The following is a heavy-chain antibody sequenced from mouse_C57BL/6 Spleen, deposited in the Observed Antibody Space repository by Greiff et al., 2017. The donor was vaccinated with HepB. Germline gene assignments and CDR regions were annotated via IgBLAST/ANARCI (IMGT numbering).Heavy chain of an antibody. D-gene: IGHD1-1*01. Sequence: DVKLQESGPGLVKPSQSLSLTCSVTGYSITSGYYWNWIRQFPGNKLEWMGYISYDGSNNYNPSLKNRISITRDTSKNQFFLKLNSVTTEDTATYYCARTYGSSHFDYWGQGTTLTVSS. V-gene: IGHV3-6*01. J-gene: IGHJ2*01. CDR1: GYSITSGYY. CDR2: ISYDGSN. CDR3: ARTYGSSHFDY.